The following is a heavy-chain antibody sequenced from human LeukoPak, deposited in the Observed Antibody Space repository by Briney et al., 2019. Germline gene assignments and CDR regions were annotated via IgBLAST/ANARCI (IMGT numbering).Heavy chain of an antibody. CDR3: VRDLLGSGSTTAYLYH. CDR1: GFTFSDYS. V-gene: IGHV3-21*01. Sequence: GGSLRLSCAASGFTFSDYSMNWVRQAPGKGLEWVSSISRRSRHVYYAGSVKGRFTISRDDARNSLYLQMNSLRAEDMAVHFCVRDLLGSGSTTAYLYHWGQGTLVTVSS. D-gene: IGHD3-10*01. J-gene: IGHJ1*01. CDR2: ISRRSRHV.